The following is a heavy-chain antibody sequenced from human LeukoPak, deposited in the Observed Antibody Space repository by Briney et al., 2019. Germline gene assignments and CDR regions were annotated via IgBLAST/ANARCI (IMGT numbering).Heavy chain of an antibody. D-gene: IGHD6-19*01. V-gene: IGHV4-39*01. J-gene: IGHJ5*02. CDR2: IYYSGST. CDR1: GGSISSSTYY. CDR3: ARHGNSGWYSWFGP. Sequence: PSETLSLTCTVSGGSISSSTYYWGWIRQPPGKGLEWIGNIYYSGSTYYSPSLKSRVTISVDTSKNQFSLKLSSVTAADTAVYYCARHGNSGWYSWFGPWGQGTLVTVSS.